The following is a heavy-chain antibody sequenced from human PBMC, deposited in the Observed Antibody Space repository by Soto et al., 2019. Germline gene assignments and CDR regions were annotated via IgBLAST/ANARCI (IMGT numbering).Heavy chain of an antibody. J-gene: IGHJ5*02. V-gene: IGHV1-18*01. Sequence: ASVKVSCKASGYTFTSYGISWVRQAPGQGLEWMGWISAYNGNTNYAQKLQGRVTMTTDTSTSTAYMEPRSLRSDDTAVYYCAVRYSSGWFDPSWGQGTLVTVSS. CDR3: AVRYSSGWFDPS. D-gene: IGHD6-19*01. CDR2: ISAYNGNT. CDR1: GYTFTSYG.